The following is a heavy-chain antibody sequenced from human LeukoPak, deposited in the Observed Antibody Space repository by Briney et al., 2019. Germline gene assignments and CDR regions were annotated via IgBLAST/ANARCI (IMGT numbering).Heavy chain of an antibody. CDR1: GYTFTGYY. J-gene: IGHJ5*02. Sequence: ASVKVSCKASGYTFTGYYMHWVRQARGQGLEWMGWINPNGGGTNYAQKFQGWVTMTRDTSISTAYMELSRLRSDDTAVYYCARDRNGGSGWLNWFDPWGQGTLVTVSS. V-gene: IGHV1-2*04. CDR2: INPNGGGT. D-gene: IGHD6-19*01. CDR3: ARDRNGGSGWLNWFDP.